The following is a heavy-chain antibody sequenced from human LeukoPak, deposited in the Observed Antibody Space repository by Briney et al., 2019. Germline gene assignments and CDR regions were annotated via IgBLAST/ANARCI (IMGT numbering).Heavy chain of an antibody. D-gene: IGHD2-21*02. CDR2: ISYDGSNK. Sequence: GGSLRLSCAASGFTFNNYVMHWVRQAPGKGLEWVALISYDGSNKYYADSVRGRFTISRDNSKNTLYLQKNSLSPEDTGVYYCAKDFEGFCGGDCYSMDFWGQGTLATVSS. J-gene: IGHJ4*02. CDR3: AKDFEGFCGGDCYSMDF. V-gene: IGHV3-30*18. CDR1: GFTFNNYV.